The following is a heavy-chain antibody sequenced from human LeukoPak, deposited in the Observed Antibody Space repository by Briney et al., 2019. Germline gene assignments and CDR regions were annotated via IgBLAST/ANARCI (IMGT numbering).Heavy chain of an antibody. CDR3: ARAGYCSGGSCYFDY. J-gene: IGHJ4*02. Sequence: ASVKVSCKASGYTFSSYYMHWVRQAPGQGLEWMGIINPSGGSTRYAQNFQGRVTMTRDTYTSTVYMELTSLRSEDTAMYYCARAGYCSGGSCYFDYWGQGTVVTVSS. CDR1: GYTFSSYY. V-gene: IGHV1-46*01. CDR2: INPSGGST. D-gene: IGHD2-15*01.